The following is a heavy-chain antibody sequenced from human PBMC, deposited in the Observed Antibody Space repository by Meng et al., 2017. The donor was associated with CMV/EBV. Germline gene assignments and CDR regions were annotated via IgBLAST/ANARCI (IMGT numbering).Heavy chain of an antibody. CDR2: INPNSGGT. J-gene: IGHJ6*02. Sequence: GGSLRLSCKASGYTFTGYYMHWVRQAPGQGLEWMGWINPNSGGTNYAQKFQGRVTITADRSTSTAYLELNSLRSEDTAVYYCARGHYPQLAPDYYYGLDVWGQGTTVTVSS. CDR1: GYTFTGYY. CDR3: ARGHYPQLAPDYYYGLDV. V-gene: IGHV1-2*02. D-gene: IGHD1-1*01.